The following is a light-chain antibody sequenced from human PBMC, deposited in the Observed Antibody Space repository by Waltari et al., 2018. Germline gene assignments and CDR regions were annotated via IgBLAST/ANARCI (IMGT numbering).Light chain of an antibody. CDR2: SNT. J-gene: IGLJ2*01. CDR3: AVWDDSLDGLV. V-gene: IGLV1-44*01. Sequence: QSALTQPPSASGTPGQRVTISCSGSSSGIQTNPVNWYQHLPVTAPKLLIYSNTQRTSGVPGRFSGSKSGTSASLAISGPQSEDEGDYYCAVWDDSLDGLVFGGGTKLTVL. CDR1: SSGIQTNP.